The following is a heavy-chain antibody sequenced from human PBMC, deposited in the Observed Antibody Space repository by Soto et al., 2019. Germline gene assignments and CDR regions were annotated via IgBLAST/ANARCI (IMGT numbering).Heavy chain of an antibody. CDR1: GYTFTSLG. CDR3: ARAGGTQLFDY. CDR2: VSAYNGNT. V-gene: IGHV1-18*04. J-gene: IGHJ4*02. Sequence: ASVKVSCKASGYTFTSLGISWVRQSPGQGPEWMGWVSAYNGNTKYAPNLQGRVTMTTDRSTSTAYMELRSPRSDDTAVYYCARAGGTQLFDYWGQGTLVTV.